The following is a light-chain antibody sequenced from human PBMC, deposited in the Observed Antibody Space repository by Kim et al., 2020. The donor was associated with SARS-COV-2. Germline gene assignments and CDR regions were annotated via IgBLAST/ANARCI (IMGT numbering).Light chain of an antibody. Sequence: GQRVTIACSGSSSNIGSNSVNWYQQVPGTAPKVLIYNNNQRPSGVPDRFSASKSGTSAYLAISGLQTEDEADYYCASWDDARSGGVFGGGTQLTVL. V-gene: IGLV1-44*01. CDR2: NNN. J-gene: IGLJ3*02. CDR1: SSNIGSNS. CDR3: ASWDDARSGGV.